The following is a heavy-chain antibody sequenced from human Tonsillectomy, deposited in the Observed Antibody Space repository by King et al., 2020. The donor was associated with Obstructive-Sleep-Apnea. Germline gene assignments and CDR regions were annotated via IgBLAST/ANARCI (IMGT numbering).Heavy chain of an antibody. CDR1: GGSISSYY. CDR3: ARRGDYYDSSAYVDWFDP. J-gene: IGHJ5*02. D-gene: IGHD3-22*01. V-gene: IGHV4-59*08. Sequence: QLQESGPGLVKPSETLSLTCTVSGGSISSYYWSWIRQPPGKGLEWIGYIYYSGSTNYNPSLKSRVTISVDTSKNQFSLKLSAVTAADTAVYYCARRGDYYDSSAYVDWFDPWGQGTLVTVSS. CDR2: IYYSGST.